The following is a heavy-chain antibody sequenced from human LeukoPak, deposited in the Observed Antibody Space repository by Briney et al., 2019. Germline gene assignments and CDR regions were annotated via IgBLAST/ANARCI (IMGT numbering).Heavy chain of an antibody. CDR1: GFTFSSYG. CDR2: IWYDGSNK. Sequence: GGSLRLSCAASGFTFSSYGMHWVRQASGKGLEWVAVIWYDGSNKYYADSVKGRFTISRDNSKNTLYLQMNSLRAEDTAVYYCARGRLGSYYPXYFDYWGQGTLVTVSS. D-gene: IGHD1-26*01. CDR3: ARGRLGSYYPXYFDY. V-gene: IGHV3-33*01. J-gene: IGHJ4*02.